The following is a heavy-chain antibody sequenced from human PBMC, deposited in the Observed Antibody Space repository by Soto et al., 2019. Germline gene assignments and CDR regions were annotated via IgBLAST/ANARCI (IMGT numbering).Heavy chain of an antibody. V-gene: IGHV3-21*01. CDR1: GFTFSSYS. CDR2: ISSSSSYI. J-gene: IGHJ2*01. D-gene: IGHD3-16*01. Sequence: EVQLVESGGGLVKPGGSLRLSCAASGFTFSSYSMNWVRQAPGKGLEWVSSISSSSSYIYYADSVKGRFTISRDNAKNSLYLQMNSLRAEDMAVYYCARDAGPFWYFDLWGRGTLVTVSS. CDR3: ARDAGPFWYFDL.